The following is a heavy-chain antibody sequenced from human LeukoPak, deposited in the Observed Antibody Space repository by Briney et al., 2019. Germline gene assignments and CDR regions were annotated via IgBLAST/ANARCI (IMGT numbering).Heavy chain of an antibody. CDR1: GFTFSSYS. Sequence: QAGGSLRLSCVASGFTFSSYSMTWVRQAPGKGLEWVSYISRSSSTIYYADSVKGRFTISRDRAKNSLYLQMNSLRVEDTAMYYCARDQGLGYCTSPNCLGAFDIWGQGTMVTVSS. J-gene: IGHJ3*02. D-gene: IGHD2-2*01. V-gene: IGHV3-48*01. CDR2: ISRSSSTI. CDR3: ARDQGLGYCTSPNCLGAFDI.